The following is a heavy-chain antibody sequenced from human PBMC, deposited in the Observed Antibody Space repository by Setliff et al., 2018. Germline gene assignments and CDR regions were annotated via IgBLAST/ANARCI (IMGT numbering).Heavy chain of an antibody. Sequence: GASVKVSCKTSGYSFTSHYMHWVRQAPGQGLEWMGIVNPGGLTSSSTQKFEGRVTMTRDTSTSTVYMELNSLTSDDTAVYYCSRLVRYCTTTSCQGASGAEFWGQGTLVTVSS. CDR3: SRLVRYCTTTSCQGASGAEF. CDR1: GYSFTSHY. J-gene: IGHJ4*02. D-gene: IGHD2-2*01. V-gene: IGHV1-46*01. CDR2: VNPGGLTS.